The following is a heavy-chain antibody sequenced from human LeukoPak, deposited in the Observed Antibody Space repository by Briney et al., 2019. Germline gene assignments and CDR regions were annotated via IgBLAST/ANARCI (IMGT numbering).Heavy chain of an antibody. CDR1: GFTFSSYE. CDR2: ISSSGSTI. J-gene: IGHJ4*02. Sequence: GGSLRLSCAASGFTFSSYEMNWVRQAPGKGLEWVSYISSSGSTIYYADSVKGRFTISRDNAKNSLYLQMNSLRAEDMAVYYCARVSFGSGSFDYWGQGTLVTVSS. CDR3: ARVSFGSGSFDY. D-gene: IGHD6-19*01. V-gene: IGHV3-48*03.